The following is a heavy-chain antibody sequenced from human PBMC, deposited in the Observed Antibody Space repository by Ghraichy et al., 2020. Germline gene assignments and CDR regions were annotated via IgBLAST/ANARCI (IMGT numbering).Heavy chain of an antibody. V-gene: IGHV3-23*01. D-gene: IGHD2-15*01. J-gene: IGHJ5*02. CDR3: AKSWEYCSGGACPPYNWFDP. Sequence: GGSLRLSCAASGFTFSSYAMSWVRQAPGKGLEWVSTIGSSGGSTYHADSVKGRFTVSRDNSKNTLFMQMSSLRAEDTAVYYCAKSWEYCSGGACPPYNWFDPWRQRTLVTVSS. CDR1: GFTFSSYA. CDR2: IGSSGGST.